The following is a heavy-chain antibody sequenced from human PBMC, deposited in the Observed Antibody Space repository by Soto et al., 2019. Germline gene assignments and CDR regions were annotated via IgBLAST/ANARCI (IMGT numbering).Heavy chain of an antibody. CDR1: GGSISSSSYY. CDR3: ARQVGMIVVFTPYYVAY. V-gene: IGHV4-39*01. J-gene: IGHJ4*02. Sequence: QLQLQESGPGLVKPSETLSLTCTVSGGSISSSSYYWGWIRQPPGKGLEWIGSMYYSGSTYYNPSLKSRVAMSVDSSKNRFSLKLSSVTAGDTAVYYCARQVGMIVVFTPYYVAYWGQGTLVTVSS. D-gene: IGHD3-22*01. CDR2: MYYSGST.